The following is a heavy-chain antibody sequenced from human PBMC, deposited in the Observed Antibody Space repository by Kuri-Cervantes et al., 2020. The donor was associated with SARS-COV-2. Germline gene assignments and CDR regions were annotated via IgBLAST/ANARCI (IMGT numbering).Heavy chain of an antibody. CDR3: ARHTIAVAGTFSRYFDL. J-gene: IGHJ2*01. D-gene: IGHD6-19*01. V-gene: IGHV5-51*01. CDR1: GYSFTSYW. CDR2: IYPGDSDA. Sequence: KVSCKGSGYSFTSYWIGWVRQMPGKGLEWMGIIYPGDSDARYSPSFQGQVTISADKSISTAYLQWSSLKASDTAMYYCARHTIAVAGTFSRYFDLWGRGTLVTVSS.